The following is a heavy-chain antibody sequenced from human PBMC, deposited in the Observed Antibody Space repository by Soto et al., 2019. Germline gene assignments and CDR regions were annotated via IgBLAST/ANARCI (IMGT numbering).Heavy chain of an antibody. CDR2: ISSSSSYT. J-gene: IGHJ4*02. D-gene: IGHD3-22*01. V-gene: IGHV3-11*06. CDR1: GFTFSDYY. CDR3: ARGRSGYYYDFDY. Sequence: GGSLRLSCAASGFTFSDYYMSWIRQAPGKGLEWVSYISSSSSYTNYADSVKGRFTISRDNAKNSLYLQMNSLRAEDTAVYYCARGRSGYYYDFDYWGQGTLVTVSS.